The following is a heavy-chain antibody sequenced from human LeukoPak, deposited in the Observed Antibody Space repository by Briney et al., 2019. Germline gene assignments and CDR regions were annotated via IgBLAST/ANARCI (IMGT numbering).Heavy chain of an antibody. D-gene: IGHD3-3*01. Sequence: SETLSLTCAVYGGSFSGYYWSWIRQPPGKGLEWIREINHSGSTNYNPSLKSRVTISVDTSKNQFSLKLSSVTAADTAVYYCARRRDDFWSGYYTGWFDPWGQGTLVTVSS. CDR3: ARRRDDFWSGYYTGWFDP. CDR1: GGSFSGYY. V-gene: IGHV4-34*01. CDR2: INHSGST. J-gene: IGHJ5*02.